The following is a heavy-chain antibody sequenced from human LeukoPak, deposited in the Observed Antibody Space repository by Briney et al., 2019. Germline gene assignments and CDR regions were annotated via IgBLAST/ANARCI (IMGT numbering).Heavy chain of an antibody. J-gene: IGHJ6*02. V-gene: IGHV1-3*01. CDR3: ARGKEWELLIRYYYGMDV. D-gene: IGHD1-26*01. CDR2: INAGNGNT. CDR1: GYTFTSYA. Sequence: ASVKVSCKASGYTFTSYAMHWVRQAPGQRLEWMGWINAGNGNTKYSQKFQGRVTMTRNTSISTAYMELSSLRSEDTAVYYCARGKEWELLIRYYYGMDVWGQGTTVTVSS.